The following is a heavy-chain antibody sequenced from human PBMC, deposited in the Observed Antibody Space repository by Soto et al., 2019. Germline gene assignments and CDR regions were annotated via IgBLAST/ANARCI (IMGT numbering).Heavy chain of an antibody. V-gene: IGHV3-30-3*01. CDR1: GFTFSSYA. Sequence: GGSLRLSCAASGFTFSSYAMHWVRQAPGKGLEWVAVISYDGSNKYYADSVKGRFTISRDNSKNTLYLQMNSLRAEDTAVYYCPPVGYCSGGSCYFDYWGQGTLVTVSS. D-gene: IGHD2-15*01. CDR2: ISYDGSNK. J-gene: IGHJ4*02. CDR3: PPVGYCSGGSCYFDY.